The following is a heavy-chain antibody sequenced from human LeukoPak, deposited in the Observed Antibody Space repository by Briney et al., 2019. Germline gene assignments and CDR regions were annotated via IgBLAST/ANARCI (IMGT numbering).Heavy chain of an antibody. D-gene: IGHD3-10*01. Sequence: SETLSLTCTVSGGSISSYYWSWIRQPPGEGLEWIGYIYYSGSTNYNPSLKSRVTISVDTSKNQFSLKLSSVTAADTAVYYCARGRAYYYGSGSYRFDPWGQGTLVTVSS. V-gene: IGHV4-59*01. CDR2: IYYSGST. CDR3: ARGRAYYYGSGSYRFDP. CDR1: GGSISSYY. J-gene: IGHJ5*02.